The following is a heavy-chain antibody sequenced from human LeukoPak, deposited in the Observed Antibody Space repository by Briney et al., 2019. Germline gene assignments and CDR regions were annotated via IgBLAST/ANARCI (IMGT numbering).Heavy chain of an antibody. D-gene: IGHD2-15*01. CDR2: IYYSGST. CDR1: GGSVSSGDYY. J-gene: IGHJ6*03. V-gene: IGHV4-61*08. CDR3: ARDPGIHCSGGSCYSYYYYMDV. Sequence: PSETLSLTCTVSGGSVSSGDYYWNWIRQPPGKGLEWIGNIYYSGSTSYNPSLKSRVTISVDTSKNQFSLKLSSVTAADTAVYYCARDPGIHCSGGSCYSYYYYMDVWGKGTTVTASS.